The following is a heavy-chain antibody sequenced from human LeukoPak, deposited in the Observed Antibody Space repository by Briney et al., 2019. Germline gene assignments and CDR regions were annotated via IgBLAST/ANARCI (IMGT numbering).Heavy chain of an antibody. CDR3: ARGVRFCSSISCYDNYFDY. J-gene: IGHJ4*02. CDR1: GFTFSSYS. Sequence: GGSLTLSCTASGFTFSSYSMNWVRQAPGKGLEWVSSISSSSSYIYYADSVKGRFTISRHNAKNSLYLQMISLRAEDTAVYDCARGVRFCSSISCYDNYFDYWGQGTLVTVSS. D-gene: IGHD2-2*01. CDR2: ISSSSSYI. V-gene: IGHV3-21*01.